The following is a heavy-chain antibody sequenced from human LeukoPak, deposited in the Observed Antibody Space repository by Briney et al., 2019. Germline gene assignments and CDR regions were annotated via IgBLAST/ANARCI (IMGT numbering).Heavy chain of an antibody. V-gene: IGHV4-59*01. Sequence: SETLSLTCTVSGGSISSYYWSWIRQPPGKGLEWIGYIYYSASTNYNPSLKSRVTISVDTSKNQFSLKLSSVTAADTAVYYCARGYYYDSSGYGQWGQGTLVTVSA. CDR3: ARGYYYDSSGYGQ. J-gene: IGHJ1*01. CDR1: GGSISSYY. CDR2: IYYSAST. D-gene: IGHD3-22*01.